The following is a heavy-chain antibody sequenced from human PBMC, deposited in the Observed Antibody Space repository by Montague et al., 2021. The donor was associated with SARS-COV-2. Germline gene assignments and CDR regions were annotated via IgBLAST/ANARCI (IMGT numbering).Heavy chain of an antibody. CDR3: ARDVYYDILTGYYNY. D-gene: IGHD3-9*01. Sequence: SLRLSCAASGFTFSSYSMNWVRQAPGKGLEWVSSISSSSSYIYYTDSVKGRFTISRDNAKNSLYLQMYSLRAEDTAVYYCARDVYYDILTGYYNYWGQGTLVTVSS. V-gene: IGHV3-21*01. J-gene: IGHJ4*02. CDR2: ISSSSSYI. CDR1: GFTFSSYS.